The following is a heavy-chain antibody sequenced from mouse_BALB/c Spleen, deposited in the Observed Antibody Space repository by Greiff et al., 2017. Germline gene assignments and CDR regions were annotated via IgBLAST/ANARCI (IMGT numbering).Heavy chain of an antibody. CDR3: ASDSGLTGTYYAMDY. CDR1: GFSLTSYG. D-gene: IGHD4-1*01. V-gene: IGHV2-9*02. CDR2: IWAGGST. Sequence: VHLVESGPGLVAPSQSLSITCTVSGFSLTSYGVHWVRQPPGKGLEWLGVIWAGGSTNYNSALMSRLSISKDNSKSQVFLKMNSLQTDDTAMYYCASDSGLTGTYYAMDYWGQGTSVTVSS. J-gene: IGHJ4*01.